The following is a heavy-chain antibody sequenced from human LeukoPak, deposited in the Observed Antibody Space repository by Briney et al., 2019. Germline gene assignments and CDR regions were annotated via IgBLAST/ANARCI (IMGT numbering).Heavy chain of an antibody. V-gene: IGHV3-74*01. CDR2: INHDGSST. CDR3: ARDLDAGGLDY. J-gene: IGHJ4*02. D-gene: IGHD3-16*01. Sequence: PGGSLRLSCSASGFTFSSFWMHWVRQAPGKGPVWVSRINHDGSSTTYADSVKGRFTISRDNAKNTLYLQMNSLRAEDTAVYYCARDLDAGGLDYWGQGTLVTVSS. CDR1: GFTFSSFW.